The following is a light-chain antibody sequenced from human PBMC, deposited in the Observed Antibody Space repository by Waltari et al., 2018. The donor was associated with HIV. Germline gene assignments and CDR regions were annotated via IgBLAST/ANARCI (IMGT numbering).Light chain of an antibody. CDR1: SSNLGSNY. J-gene: IGLJ2*01. CDR2: RNN. V-gene: IGLV1-47*01. CDR3: ATWTDSLSGVV. Sequence: QSVLTQSPSASGTPGQRVTISCSGSSSNLGSNYVYWYQQLPGTAPKLLLYRNNQRPSGVPDRVSGSKSGTSASLAISGLRSEDEAHYYCATWTDSLSGVVFGGGTKLRVL.